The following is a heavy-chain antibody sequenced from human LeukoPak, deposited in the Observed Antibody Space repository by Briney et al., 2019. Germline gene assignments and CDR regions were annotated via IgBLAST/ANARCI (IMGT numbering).Heavy chain of an antibody. CDR3: ARDCGGTSCRGTAFDI. CDR2: MNGDGSDT. Sequence: GGYLRLSCAASGFTFSSYWMHWVRQAPGKGLVWVSRMNGDGSDTDYADSVKGRFTISRDNAKNTLYLQMNSLRAEDTAVYYCARDCGGTSCRGTAFDIWGQGTKVTVSS. D-gene: IGHD2-2*01. V-gene: IGHV3-74*01. CDR1: GFTFSSYW. J-gene: IGHJ3*02.